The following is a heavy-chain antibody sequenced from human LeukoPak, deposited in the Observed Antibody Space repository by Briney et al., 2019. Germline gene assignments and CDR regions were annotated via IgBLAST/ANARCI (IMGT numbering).Heavy chain of an antibody. CDR2: VSGSGGST. J-gene: IGHJ6*02. D-gene: IGHD4-17*01. CDR3: AKAVATVTPRYYYYGMDV. CDR1: GFTFSSYA. Sequence: GGSLRLSCAASGFTFSSYAMSWVRQAPGKGLEWVSAVSGSGGSTYYADSVKGRFTSSRDNSKNTLYLQMNSLRAEDTAVYHCAKAVATVTPRYYYYGMDVWGQGNHGHRLL. V-gene: IGHV3-23*01.